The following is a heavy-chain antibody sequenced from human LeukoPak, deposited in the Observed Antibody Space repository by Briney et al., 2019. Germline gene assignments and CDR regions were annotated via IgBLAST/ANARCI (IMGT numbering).Heavy chain of an antibody. D-gene: IGHD3-10*01. V-gene: IGHV3-23*01. CDR3: AKRGIVIRAVIIIGFHKEAYYFDC. CDR1: GITLSNYG. CDR2: ISERGGST. Sequence: GGSLRLSCVVSGITLSNYGMSWVRQAPRKGLEWVADISERGGSTNYADSVKGRFIISRDTSKNTVYLQMNCLRVEDTAIYFCAKRGIVIRAVIIIGFHKEAYYFDCGGQGILVTVSS. J-gene: IGHJ4*02.